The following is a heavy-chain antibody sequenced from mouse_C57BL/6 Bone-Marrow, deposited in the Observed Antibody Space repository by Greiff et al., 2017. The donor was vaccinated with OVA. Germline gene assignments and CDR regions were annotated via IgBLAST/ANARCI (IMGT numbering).Heavy chain of an antibody. Sequence: QVQLKQPGAELVKPGASVKLSCKASGYTFTSYWMHWVKQRPGQGLEWIGMIHPNSGSTNYNEKFKSKATLTVDKSSSTAYMQLSSLTSEDSAVYYCARRYSPWFAYWGQGTLVTVSA. CDR3: ARRYSPWFAY. J-gene: IGHJ3*01. CDR2: IHPNSGST. CDR1: GYTFTSYW. V-gene: IGHV1-64*01.